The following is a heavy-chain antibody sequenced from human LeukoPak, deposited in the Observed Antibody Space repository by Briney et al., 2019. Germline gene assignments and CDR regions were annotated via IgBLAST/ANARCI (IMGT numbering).Heavy chain of an antibody. J-gene: IGHJ1*01. CDR1: GGSITSRSNY. CDR2: INYSGST. V-gene: IGHV4-39*07. CDR3: ARDASAYVRNFQY. D-gene: IGHD3-10*02. Sequence: SETLSLTCTVSGGSITSRSNYWGWIRQPPGKGLEWIGSINYSGSTYYNPSLKSRVTISVDTSKNQFSLKLISVTAADTAVYYCARDASAYVRNFQYWGQGTLVTVSS.